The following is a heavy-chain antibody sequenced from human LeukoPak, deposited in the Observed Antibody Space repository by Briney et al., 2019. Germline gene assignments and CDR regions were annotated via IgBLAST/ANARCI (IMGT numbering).Heavy chain of an antibody. CDR2: IGGSGDNT. CDR3: AKPKRETSMIRGAPFDY. J-gene: IGHJ4*02. Sequence: GGSLRLSCAASGFTFSSYAMSWVRQAPGKGPEWVSVIGGSGDNTYYADSVKGRFTISRDNSKNTVHLQLNSVRVEDTAVYYCAKPKRETSMIRGAPFDYWGQGTLVTVSS. CDR1: GFTFSSYA. D-gene: IGHD3-10*01. V-gene: IGHV3-23*01.